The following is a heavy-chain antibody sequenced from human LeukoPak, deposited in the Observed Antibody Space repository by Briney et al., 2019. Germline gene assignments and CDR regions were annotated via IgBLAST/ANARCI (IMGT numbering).Heavy chain of an antibody. V-gene: IGHV3-53*01. D-gene: IGHD6-19*01. CDR1: GFTFDDYG. CDR3: AGATKWLAHDF. J-gene: IGHJ4*02. Sequence: PGGSLRLSCAASGFTFDDYGMSWVRQAPGKGWEWVSTIFDAGRTTYGDSVKGRFTVSRDTYKNTLFLQMKSLRADDTAVYYCAGATKWLAHDFWGKGTLVTVSS. CDR2: IFDAGRT.